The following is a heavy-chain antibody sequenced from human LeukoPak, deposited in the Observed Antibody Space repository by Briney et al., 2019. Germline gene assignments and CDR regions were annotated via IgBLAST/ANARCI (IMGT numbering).Heavy chain of an antibody. J-gene: IGHJ2*01. D-gene: IGHD3-9*01. V-gene: IGHV1-46*01. CDR3: SNDRFDF. CDR1: GYAFTSHY. Sequence: ASVKVSCKETGYAFTSHYIHWVRQAPGEGLEWMGEINLSGGSTTYAQKFQGRVTMTRDTSTSTVYMELNSLRSDDTAVYFCSNDRFDFWGRGTLVTVSS. CDR2: INLSGGST.